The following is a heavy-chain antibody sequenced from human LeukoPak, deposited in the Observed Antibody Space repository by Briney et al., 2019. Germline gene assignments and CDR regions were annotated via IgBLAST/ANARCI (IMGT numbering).Heavy chain of an antibody. CDR1: GGSISSYY. CDR2: VYYSGGT. Sequence: SETLSLTRTVSGGSISSYYWSWVRQPPGKGLEWIGYVYYSGGTNYNPSLKSRVTMSVDTSKNQFSLSLHSVTAADTAVYYCARGGYYTLEYYYYMDVWGKGTTVTVSS. CDR3: ARGGYYTLEYYYYMDV. D-gene: IGHD3-3*01. V-gene: IGHV4-59*01. J-gene: IGHJ6*03.